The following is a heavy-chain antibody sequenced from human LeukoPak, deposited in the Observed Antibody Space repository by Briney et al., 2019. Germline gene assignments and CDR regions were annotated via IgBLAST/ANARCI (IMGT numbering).Heavy chain of an antibody. V-gene: IGHV4-39*07. J-gene: IGHJ2*01. CDR3: ARAKSVTYGVPRRVSWYFDL. D-gene: IGHD4-17*01. Sequence: SETLSLTCTVSGGSISGSSYYWGWIRQPPGKGLEWIGNIYYSGSTYYNPSLKSRVTISVDTSKNQFSLKLSSVTAADTAVYYCARAKSVTYGVPRRVSWYFDLWGRGTLVTVSS. CDR1: GGSISGSSYY. CDR2: IYYSGST.